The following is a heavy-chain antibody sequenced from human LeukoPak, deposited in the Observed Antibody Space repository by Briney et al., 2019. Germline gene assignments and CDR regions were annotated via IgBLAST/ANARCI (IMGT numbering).Heavy chain of an antibody. CDR3: AKDDAWLQYND. V-gene: IGHV3-23*01. J-gene: IGHJ4*02. CDR2: ISGSGGST. Sequence: GGSLRLSCAASGFTFSSYAMSWVRQAPGKGLEWVSAISGSGGSTYYADSVKGRFTISRDNSKNTLYLQINSLRDEDTAVYYCAKDDAWLQYNDWGQGTLVTVSS. CDR1: GFTFSSYA. D-gene: IGHD5-24*01.